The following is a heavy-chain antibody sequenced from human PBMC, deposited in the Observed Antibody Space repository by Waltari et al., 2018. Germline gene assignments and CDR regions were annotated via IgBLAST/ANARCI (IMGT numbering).Heavy chain of an antibody. CDR1: EFTSGTYA. D-gene: IGHD2-21*01. CDR3: ARDYCDRTYCHGMDV. J-gene: IGHJ6*02. V-gene: IGHV3-30*04. CDR2: ISYNARNI. Sequence: QGQLVESGGGVVQPGRYRRLTCAASEFTSGTYAMHWVRQAPGKGLEWVAVISYNARNIYYVDSVKGRFTISRDNSKKTLYLQMDSLRAEDTAVYYCARDYCDRTYCHGMDVWGQGTTVTVSS.